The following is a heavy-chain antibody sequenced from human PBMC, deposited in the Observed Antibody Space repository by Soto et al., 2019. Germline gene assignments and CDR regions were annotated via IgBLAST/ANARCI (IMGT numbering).Heavy chain of an antibody. CDR3: ARDGGSSWYTGWFDP. Sequence: PSETLSLTCTVSGGSISSYCWSCIRQPPGKGLEWIVYIYYSGSTNYNPSLKSRVTISVDTYKNQFSLKLSSVTAADTAVYYCARDGGSSWYTGWFDPWGQVPLVTV. D-gene: IGHD6-13*01. CDR1: GGSISSYC. J-gene: IGHJ5*02. CDR2: IYYSGST. V-gene: IGHV4-59*01.